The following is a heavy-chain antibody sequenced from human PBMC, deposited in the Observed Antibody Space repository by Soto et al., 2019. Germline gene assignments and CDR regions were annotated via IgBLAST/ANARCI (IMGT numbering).Heavy chain of an antibody. V-gene: IGHV1-69*13. CDR2: IIPIFGTA. D-gene: IGHD2-2*01. CDR3: ARDKDIVVVPAAISYYGMDV. Sequence: SVKVSCKASGGTFSSYAISWVRQAPGQGLEWMGGIIPIFGTANYAQKFQGRVTITADESTSTAYMELSSLRSEDTAVYYCARDKDIVVVPAAISYYGMDVWGQGTTVTVSS. J-gene: IGHJ6*02. CDR1: GGTFSSYA.